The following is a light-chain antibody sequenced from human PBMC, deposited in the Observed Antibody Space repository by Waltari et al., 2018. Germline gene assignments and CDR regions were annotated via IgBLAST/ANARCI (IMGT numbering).Light chain of an antibody. Sequence: CRASQNIRGACLAWYQQRPGQAPRLLIYDSCIRATGIPDRFSGSGSGADFTLTISSLAPEDSAVYFCHQYDTSPQTFGQGTKVSIK. CDR1: QNIRGAC. CDR3: HQYDTSPQT. V-gene: IGKV3-20*01. CDR2: DSC. J-gene: IGKJ1*01.